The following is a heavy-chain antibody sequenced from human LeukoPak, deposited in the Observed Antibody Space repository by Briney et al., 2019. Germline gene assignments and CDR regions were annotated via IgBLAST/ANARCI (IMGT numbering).Heavy chain of an antibody. CDR3: GVDFWGGFSPDY. D-gene: IGHD3-3*01. V-gene: IGHV3-15*01. Sequence: GGSLRLSCAASGFTFSNAWMSWVRQAPGKGLEWVGRIKSKTDGGTTDYAAPVKGRFTISRDDSKNTLYLQMNSLRADDTAVYYCGVDFWGGFSPDYWGQGTLVTVSS. CDR2: IKSKTDGGTT. CDR1: GFTFSNAW. J-gene: IGHJ4*02.